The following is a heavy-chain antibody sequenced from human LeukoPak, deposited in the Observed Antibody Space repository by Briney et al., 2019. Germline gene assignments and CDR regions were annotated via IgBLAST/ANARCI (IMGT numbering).Heavy chain of an antibody. CDR3: ARNNRLHY. Sequence: GGSLRLSCAASGFTFSSYWMHWVRHVPGKGLVWVSRINSDGSVTNYADSVKGRFIISRDNAKNTLYLQMNSLRAEDTAVYYCARNNRLHYWGQGTLVTVPS. V-gene: IGHV3-74*01. J-gene: IGHJ4*02. CDR2: INSDGSVT. CDR1: GFTFSSYW.